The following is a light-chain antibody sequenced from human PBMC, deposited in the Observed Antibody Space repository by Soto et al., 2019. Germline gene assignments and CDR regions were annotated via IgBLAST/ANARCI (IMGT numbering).Light chain of an antibody. CDR3: QQRSNWPIT. Sequence: EIVLKKYPDTVSLSPGERATLSCRASQRISNYLAWYQQKPGQAPRLLIYDASKRATGIPARFSGSGSGTDFTLIISSLEPEDFVVYYCQQRSNWPITFGQGTRLEI. V-gene: IGKV3-11*01. CDR1: QRISNY. CDR2: DAS. J-gene: IGKJ5*01.